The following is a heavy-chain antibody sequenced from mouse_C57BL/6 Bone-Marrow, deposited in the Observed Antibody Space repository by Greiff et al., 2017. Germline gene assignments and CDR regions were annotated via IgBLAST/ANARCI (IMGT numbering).Heavy chain of an antibody. CDR3: ASAVGWFAY. CDR2: INPSSGYT. V-gene: IGHV1-7*01. D-gene: IGHD3-3*01. J-gene: IGHJ3*01. Sequence: VQLQQSGAELAKPGASVKLSCKASGYTFTSYWMHWVKQRPGQGLEWIGYINPSSGYTKYNQKFKDKATLTATKSSSTAYMQLSSLTYEDSAVYYCASAVGWFAYWGQGTLVTVSA. CDR1: GYTFTSYW.